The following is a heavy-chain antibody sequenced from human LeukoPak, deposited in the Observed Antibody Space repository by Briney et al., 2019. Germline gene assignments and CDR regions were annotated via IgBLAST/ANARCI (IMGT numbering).Heavy chain of an antibody. V-gene: IGHV1-2*02. D-gene: IGHD3-22*01. CDR2: INPNSGGT. Sequence: ASVTVSCKASGYTFTGYYMHWVRQAPGQGLEWMGWINPNSGGTNYAQKFQGRVTMTRDTSISTAYMELSRLRSDDTAVYYCAREGSVTMIVVEYYFDYWGQGTLVTVSS. J-gene: IGHJ4*02. CDR1: GYTFTGYY. CDR3: AREGSVTMIVVEYYFDY.